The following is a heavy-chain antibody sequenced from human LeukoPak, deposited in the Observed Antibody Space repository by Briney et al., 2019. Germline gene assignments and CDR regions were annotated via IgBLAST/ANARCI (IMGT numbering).Heavy chain of an antibody. V-gene: IGHV3-23*01. CDR2: ISGSGGST. D-gene: IGHD3-22*01. CDR3: ARYHYDSSGYPLLRFDY. CDR1: GFTFKNYA. J-gene: IGHJ4*02. Sequence: GGSLRLSCAASGFTFKNYAMSWVRQAPGKGLEWVSAISGSGGSTYYADSVKGRFTISRDNSKNTLYLQMNSLRAEDTAVYYCARYHYDSSGYPLLRFDYWGQGTLVTVSS.